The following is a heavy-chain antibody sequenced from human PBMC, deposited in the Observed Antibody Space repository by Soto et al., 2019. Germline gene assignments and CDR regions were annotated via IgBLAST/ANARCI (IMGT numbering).Heavy chain of an antibody. J-gene: IGHJ6*02. V-gene: IGHV1-2*02. CDR1: GYTFTGYY. Sequence: ASVKVSCKASGYTFTGYYMHWVRQAPGQGLEWMGWINPNSGGTNYAQKFQGRVTMTRDTSISTAYMELSRLRSDDTAVYYCARDMAHSTYYYGMDVWGQGTTVTVSS. CDR2: INPNSGGT. CDR3: ARDMAHSTYYYGMDV.